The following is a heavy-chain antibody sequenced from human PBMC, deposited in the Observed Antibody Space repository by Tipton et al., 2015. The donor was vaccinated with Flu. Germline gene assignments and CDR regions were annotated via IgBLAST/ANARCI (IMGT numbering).Heavy chain of an antibody. D-gene: IGHD2-2*01. Sequence: TLSLTCTVSGGSINSYYWGWIRQPPGKGLEWIGYIYYNGITNYNPSLKSRVTISIDTSKTQFSLKLNSVTAADTAVYYCARYCSSSSCKNLFDPRGQGTLVTVSS. CDR2: IYYNGIT. J-gene: IGHJ5*02. V-gene: IGHV4-59*01. CDR3: ARYCSSSSCKNLFDP. CDR1: GGSINSYY.